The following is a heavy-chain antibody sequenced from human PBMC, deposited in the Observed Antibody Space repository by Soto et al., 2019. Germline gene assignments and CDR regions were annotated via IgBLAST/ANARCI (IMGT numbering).Heavy chain of an antibody. CDR2: ISGSDGKI. V-gene: IGHV3-23*01. CDR1: GFSFGSYV. J-gene: IGHJ4*02. D-gene: IGHD3-3*01. Sequence: PGWSLRLSCAASGFSFGSYVLSWVRQAPGKGLEWVSTISGSDGKIFYADAVKGRFSISRDTSQNTFYLQMNSLRADDTSIYYCARWSYLDYWGQGTRVTVSS. CDR3: ARWSYLDY.